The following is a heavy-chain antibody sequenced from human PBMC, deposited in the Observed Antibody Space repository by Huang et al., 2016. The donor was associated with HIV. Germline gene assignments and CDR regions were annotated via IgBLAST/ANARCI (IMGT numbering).Heavy chain of an antibody. V-gene: IGHV3-48*01. Sequence: GSLRLSCVASGFTFSSSSMNWVRQAPGKGLEWISYSSGSGDLIYYADSVKGRFTVSRDNAKDSVYLVMNRLRADDTAVYYCTRDIGYSSGWYTYYYMDVWGEGTTVTVSS. D-gene: IGHD6-13*01. CDR2: SSGSGDLI. J-gene: IGHJ6*03. CDR3: TRDIGYSSGWYTYYYMDV. CDR1: GFTFSSSS.